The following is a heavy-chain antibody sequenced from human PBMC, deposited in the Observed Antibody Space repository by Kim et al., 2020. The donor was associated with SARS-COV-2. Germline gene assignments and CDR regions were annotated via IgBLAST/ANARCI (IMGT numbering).Heavy chain of an antibody. D-gene: IGHD3-16*01. J-gene: IGHJ4*02. CDR2: INPKTGRT. CDR1: GYSLFGFY. Sequence: ASVKVSCKASGYSLFGFYIHWVRQAPGQGLEWMGRINPKTGRTNYAQKFQGRVTVTTDASITTTYMELSSLTSDDTAVYYCARGGASLYDEVWGNHQTHFDYWGQGSLVTVSS. V-gene: IGHV1-2*06. CDR3: ARGGASLYDEVWGNHQTHFDY.